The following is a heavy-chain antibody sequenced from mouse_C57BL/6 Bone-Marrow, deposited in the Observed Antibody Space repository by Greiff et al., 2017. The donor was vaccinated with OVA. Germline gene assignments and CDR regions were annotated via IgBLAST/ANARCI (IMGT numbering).Heavy chain of an antibody. D-gene: IGHD1-1*01. J-gene: IGHJ1*03. CDR2: FYPGSGSI. Sequence: VQLVESGAELVKPGASVKLSCKASGYTFTEYTIHWVKQRSGQGLEWIGWFYPGSGSIKYNEKFKDKATLTADKSSSTVYMGLSRLTSEDSAVYFCARHPLYYGSSFYWYCDVWGTGTTVTVSS. CDR3: ARHPLYYGSSFYWYCDV. V-gene: IGHV1-62-2*01. CDR1: GYTFTEYT.